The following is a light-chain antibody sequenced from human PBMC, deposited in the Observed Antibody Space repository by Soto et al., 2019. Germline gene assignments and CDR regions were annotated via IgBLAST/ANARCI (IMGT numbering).Light chain of an antibody. V-gene: IGKV3-20*01. J-gene: IGKJ5*01. CDR3: QQYGSLPLIS. CDR2: GAS. CDR1: QTVSITY. Sequence: LSQSPGTLSLSQGESATLSCRASQTVSITYLTWYQQKPGQAPRLLIFGASKRATGIPDRFSGSGSGRDFTLTISGLEPEDFAVYYCQQYGSLPLISFGQGTRLAI.